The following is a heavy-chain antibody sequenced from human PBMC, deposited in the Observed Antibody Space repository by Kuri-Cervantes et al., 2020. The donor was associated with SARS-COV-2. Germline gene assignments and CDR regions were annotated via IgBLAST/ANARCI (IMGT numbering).Heavy chain of an antibody. CDR3: ARDLNRYSSSWGAFDI. Sequence: GESLKISCAASGFTFSSYATSWVRQAPGKGLEWVAVISYDGSNKYYADSVKGRFTISRDNSKNTLYLQMNSLRAEDTAVYYCARDLNRYSSSWGAFDIWGQGTMVTVSS. CDR1: GFTFSSYA. V-gene: IGHV3-30*04. J-gene: IGHJ3*02. D-gene: IGHD6-13*01. CDR2: ISYDGSNK.